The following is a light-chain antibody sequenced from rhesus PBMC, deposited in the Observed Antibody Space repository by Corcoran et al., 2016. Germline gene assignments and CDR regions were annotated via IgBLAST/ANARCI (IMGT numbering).Light chain of an antibody. CDR3: LQHNSYPLT. J-gene: IGKJ3*01. V-gene: IGKV1-28*03. CDR2: YAS. Sequence: DIQMTQPPSSLSASVGDTVTITCRASRVINSFLNWFQQKPGKAPRFLIFYASNLESGVPSRFSGHGSGTDFTRTISSLKPEDFAAYYCLQHNSYPLTFGPGTKLDLK. CDR1: RVINSF.